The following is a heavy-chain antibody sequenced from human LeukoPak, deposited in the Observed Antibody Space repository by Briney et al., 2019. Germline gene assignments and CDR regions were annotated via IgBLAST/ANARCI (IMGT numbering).Heavy chain of an antibody. CDR1: GFTVSSNY. CDR3: ARARYSSSWYLDY. D-gene: IGHD6-13*01. J-gene: IGHJ4*02. CDR2: IYSDGST. Sequence: SGGSLRLSCAASGFTVSSNYMSWVRQAPGKGLEWVSVIYSDGSTYYADSVKGRFTISRDNSKNTLYLQMNSLRAEDTAVYYCARARYSSSWYLDYWGQGTLVTVSS. V-gene: IGHV3-53*05.